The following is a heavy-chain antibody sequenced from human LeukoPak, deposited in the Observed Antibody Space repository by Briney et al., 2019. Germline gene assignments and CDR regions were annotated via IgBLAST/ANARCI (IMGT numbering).Heavy chain of an antibody. J-gene: IGHJ4*02. CDR3: AKSGYNRFDY. CDR1: GFTFSTYG. D-gene: IGHD5-24*01. Sequence: GGSLRLSCAASGFTFSTYGMHWVRQAPGKGLEYVSAISSNGGSTYYANSVKGRFTISRDNSKNTLYLQMNSLRAEDTAVYYCAKSGYNRFDYWGQGTLVTVSS. V-gene: IGHV3-64*01. CDR2: ISSNGGST.